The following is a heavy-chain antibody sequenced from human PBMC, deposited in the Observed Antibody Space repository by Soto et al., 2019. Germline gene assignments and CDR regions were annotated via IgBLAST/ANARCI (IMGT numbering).Heavy chain of an antibody. V-gene: IGHV3-21*01. CDR3: ARGPPYGSGRQGTRDFDY. Sequence: GGSLRLACAASGFTFSSYPMHWVRQPPGKGLEWVSSISSSSSYIYYADSVKGRFTISRDNSKNSLYLQMNSLRAEDTAVYYCARGPPYGSGRQGTRDFDYWGQGTLVTVSS. J-gene: IGHJ4*02. CDR1: GFTFSSYP. D-gene: IGHD3-10*01. CDR2: ISSSSSYI.